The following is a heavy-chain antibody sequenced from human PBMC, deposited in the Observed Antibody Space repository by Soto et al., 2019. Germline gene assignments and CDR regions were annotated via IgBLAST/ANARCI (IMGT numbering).Heavy chain of an antibody. Sequence: QIQLVQSGVEVKKPGASVKVSCRASGYSFTVYALAWVRQAPGQGLEWVGWISTYNSNTNYAQKFHGRVTMTTDTSTTTAHMELRNMRSDDTAVYYCARVSYDILTGYYAHYFDYWGQGTLVTVSS. CDR2: ISTYNSNT. V-gene: IGHV1-18*01. J-gene: IGHJ4*02. CDR1: GYSFTVYA. D-gene: IGHD3-9*01. CDR3: ARVSYDILTGYYAHYFDY.